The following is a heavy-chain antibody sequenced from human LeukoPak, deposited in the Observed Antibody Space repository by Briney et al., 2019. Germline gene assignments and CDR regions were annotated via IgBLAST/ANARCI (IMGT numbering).Heavy chain of an antibody. D-gene: IGHD2-2*01. J-gene: IGHJ4*02. CDR3: AKASYCSSTSCYSGGLDY. CDR2: ISSSSSTI. Sequence: PGGSLRLSCAASGFTFSSYSMNWVRQAPGKGLEWVSYISSSSSTIYYADSVKGRFTISRDNSKNSLYLQMNSLRAEDTALYYCAKASYCSSTSCYSGGLDYWGQGTLVTVSS. V-gene: IGHV3-48*04. CDR1: GFTFSSYS.